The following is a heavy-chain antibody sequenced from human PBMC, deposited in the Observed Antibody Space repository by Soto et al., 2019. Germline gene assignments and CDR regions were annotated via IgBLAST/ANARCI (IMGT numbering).Heavy chain of an antibody. Sequence: KSSETLSLTCTVSGGSISSYYWSWIRQPPGKGLEWIGYIYYSGSTNYNPSLKSRVTISVDTSKNQFSLKLSSVTAADTAVYYCAREGLDYGDYDVHFDPWGQGTLVTVSS. CDR3: AREGLDYGDYDVHFDP. D-gene: IGHD4-17*01. CDR2: IYYSGST. V-gene: IGHV4-59*01. CDR1: GGSISSYY. J-gene: IGHJ5*02.